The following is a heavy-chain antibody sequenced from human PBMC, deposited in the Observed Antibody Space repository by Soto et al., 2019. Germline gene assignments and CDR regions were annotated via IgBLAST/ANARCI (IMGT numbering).Heavy chain of an antibody. CDR2: ISYDGSNK. CDR1: GFTFSSYG. D-gene: IGHD2-15*01. Sequence: QVQLVESGGGVVQPGRSLRLSCAASGFTFSSYGMHWVRQAPGKGLEWVAVISYDGSNKYYADSVKGRFTISRDNSKNTLYLQMNSLRAEDTAVYYCAKEIVVVVAAGYGMDVGGQGTTVTVSS. CDR3: AKEIVVVVAAGYGMDV. V-gene: IGHV3-30*18. J-gene: IGHJ6*02.